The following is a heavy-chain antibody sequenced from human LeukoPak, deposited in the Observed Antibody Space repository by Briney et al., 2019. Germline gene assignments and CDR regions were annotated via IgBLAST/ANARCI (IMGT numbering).Heavy chain of an antibody. CDR2: IWYDGSNK. V-gene: IGHV3-33*01. CDR1: GFTFSSYG. CDR3: ASNRYNDHDY. J-gene: IGHJ4*02. Sequence: GGSLRLSCAASGFTFSSYGMHWVRQAPGKGLEYVAGIWYDGSNKDYADSVKGRFTISRDNSKNTLDLQMNSLRTEDTAVYYCASNRYNDHDYWGQGTLVTVSS. D-gene: IGHD1-1*01.